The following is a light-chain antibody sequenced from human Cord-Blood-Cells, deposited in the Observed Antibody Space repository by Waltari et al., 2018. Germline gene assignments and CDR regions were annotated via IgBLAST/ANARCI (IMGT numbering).Light chain of an antibody. J-gene: IGLJ1*01. CDR1: SSDVGGYNY. CDR2: DVS. Sequence: QSALTQPASVSGSPGQSITISCTGTSSDVGGYNYVSWYQQHPGKAPKLMSYDVSNRPSGVSNPFSGSKSGNTASLTISGLQAEDEADYYCSSYTSSSTYVFGTGTKVTVL. V-gene: IGLV2-14*01. CDR3: SSYTSSSTYV.